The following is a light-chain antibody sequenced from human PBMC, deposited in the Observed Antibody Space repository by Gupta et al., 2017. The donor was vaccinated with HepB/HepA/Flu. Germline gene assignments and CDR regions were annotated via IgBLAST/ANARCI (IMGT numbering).Light chain of an antibody. V-gene: IGLV2-14*03. Sequence: QSALTPPASVSGSPGPAITISCTGTSSDVGTYNYVTRYQQPPGKAPKLMIDDVSSRPSGVSDRFSGSKSGNTASLTISGLQAEDEAGYCCSSYTSFSTVIFGGGTKLTVL. CDR3: SSYTSFSTVI. CDR1: SSDVGTYNY. J-gene: IGLJ2*01. CDR2: DVS.